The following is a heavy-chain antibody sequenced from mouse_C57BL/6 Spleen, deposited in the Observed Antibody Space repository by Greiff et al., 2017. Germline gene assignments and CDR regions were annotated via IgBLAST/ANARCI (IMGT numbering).Heavy chain of an antibody. V-gene: IGHV1-69*01. Sequence: QVQLQQSGAELVMPGASVKLSCKASGYTFTRYWMHWVKQRPGQGLEWIGEIDPSDSYTNYNQKFKGKSTLTVAKSSSTAYMQLSSLTSEDSAVYYCARRDWYFDVWGTGTTVTVSS. J-gene: IGHJ1*03. CDR1: GYTFTRYW. CDR2: IDPSDSYT. CDR3: ARRDWYFDV.